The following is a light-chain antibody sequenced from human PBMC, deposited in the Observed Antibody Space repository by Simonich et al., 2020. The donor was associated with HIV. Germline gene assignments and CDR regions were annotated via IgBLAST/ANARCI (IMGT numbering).Light chain of an antibody. V-gene: IGKV1-5*03. CDR1: QSINSW. CDR3: QQYNSYPYT. CDR2: QAS. J-gene: IGKJ2*01. Sequence: DLQMPQSPSTLSASVGDRVTITCRASQSINSWVAWYQQKPRKAPNLLLYQASSLQSGVPSRFSGSGSGTEFTLTISSLQPDDSATYYCQQYNSYPYTFGQGTKLEIK.